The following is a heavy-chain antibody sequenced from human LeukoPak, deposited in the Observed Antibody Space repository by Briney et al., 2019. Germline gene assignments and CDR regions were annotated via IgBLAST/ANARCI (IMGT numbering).Heavy chain of an antibody. V-gene: IGHV3-23*01. CDR3: AKTRSIMVWGVMDV. CDR1: GFTFGTYA. Sequence: GGSQRLSCVASGFTFGTYAMTWVRQAPGKGLEWVSGISGSGGDTYYADSVKGRFIISRDNSKNTLFLQMNSLRAEDTAVFYCAKTRSIMVWGVMDVWGKGTTVTVSS. D-gene: IGHD3-10*01. J-gene: IGHJ6*04. CDR2: ISGSGGDT.